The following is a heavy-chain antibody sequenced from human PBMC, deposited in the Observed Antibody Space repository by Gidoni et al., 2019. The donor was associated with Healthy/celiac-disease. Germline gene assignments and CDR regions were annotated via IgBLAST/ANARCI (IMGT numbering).Heavy chain of an antibody. CDR2: ISSSSSYI. J-gene: IGHJ6*02. CDR1: GFTFSSYS. D-gene: IGHD2-2*01. V-gene: IGHV3-21*01. Sequence: EVQLVESGGGLVKPGGSLRLSCAASGFTFSSYSMNWVRQAPGKGLEWVSSISSSSSYIYYADSVKGRFTISRDNAKNSLYLQMNSLRAEDTAVYYCARALFEDIVVVPAAMSERYYYYGMDVWGQGTTVTVSS. CDR3: ARALFEDIVVVPAAMSERYYYYGMDV.